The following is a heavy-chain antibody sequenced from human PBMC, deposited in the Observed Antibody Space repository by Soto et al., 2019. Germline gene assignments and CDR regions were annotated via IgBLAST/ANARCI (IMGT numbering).Heavy chain of an antibody. J-gene: IGHJ6*04. CDR1: GYTFTSYD. CDR2: MNPNSGNT. Sequence: ASVKVSCKASGYTFTSYDINWVRQATGQGLEWMGWMNPNSGNTGYAQKFQGRVTMTRNTSISTAYMELSSLRSEDTAVYYCARVGYDILTGYYNVGVDVWGKWTTVTVSS. CDR3: ARVGYDILTGYYNVGVDV. V-gene: IGHV1-8*01. D-gene: IGHD3-9*01.